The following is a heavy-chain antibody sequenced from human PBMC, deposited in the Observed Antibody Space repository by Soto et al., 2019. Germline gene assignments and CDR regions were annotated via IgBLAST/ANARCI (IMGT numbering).Heavy chain of an antibody. CDR2: INHSGST. CDR1: GGSFSGYY. Sequence: QVQLQQWGAGLLKPSETLSLTCAVYGGSFSGYYWSWIRQPPGKGLEWIGEINHSGSTNYNPSLKSRVTISVDTSKNQFSLTLSSVTAADTAVYYCARICVDYGGNTYYFDYWGQGTLVTVSS. V-gene: IGHV4-34*01. J-gene: IGHJ4*02. CDR3: ARICVDYGGNTYYFDY. D-gene: IGHD4-17*01.